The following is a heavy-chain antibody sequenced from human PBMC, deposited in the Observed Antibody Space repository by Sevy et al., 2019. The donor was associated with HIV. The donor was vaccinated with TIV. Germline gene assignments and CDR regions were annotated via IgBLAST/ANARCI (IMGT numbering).Heavy chain of an antibody. V-gene: IGHV3-13*01. D-gene: IGHD2-21*01. CDR3: VRGLQTHCDRTACPLDH. J-gene: IGHJ5*02. Sequence: GGYLRLSCAGYGFSFSGSDMHWVRQPTGKGLEWISSIGTLGDTFYADSVKGRFTISRDNAKSSLYLEMSSLRAGDTALYYCVRGLQTHCDRTACPLDHWGQGTLVIVSS. CDR1: GFSFSGSD. CDR2: IGTLGDT.